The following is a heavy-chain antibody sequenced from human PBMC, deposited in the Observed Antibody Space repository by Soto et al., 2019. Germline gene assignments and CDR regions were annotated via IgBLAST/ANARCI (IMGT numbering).Heavy chain of an antibody. CDR3: ARVSRKQVGDYFGVDV. CDR1: GGSISSDDYY. Sequence: SETLSLTCTVSGGSISSDDYYWSWIRQPPGKGLEWIAYISYTGSTYYNPSLKSRVIRSVDTPKNQFSLKVSSVTASDTAVYYCARVSRKQVGDYFGVDVWGQGTAVTVSS. CDR2: ISYTGST. V-gene: IGHV4-30-4*01. J-gene: IGHJ6*02.